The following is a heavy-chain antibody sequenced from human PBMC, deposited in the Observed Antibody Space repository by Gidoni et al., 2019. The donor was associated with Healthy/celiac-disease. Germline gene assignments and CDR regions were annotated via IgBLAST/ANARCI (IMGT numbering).Heavy chain of an antibody. Sequence: QVQLVESGGGVVQPGRSLRLSCEASGFTFSSYAMHWVRQAPGKGLEWLAVISYDGSNKYYADSVKGRFTISRDNSKNTLYLQMNSLRAEDTAVYYCARTLLSQAFDYWGQGTLVTVSS. CDR2: ISYDGSNK. V-gene: IGHV3-30*01. CDR1: GFTFSSYA. D-gene: IGHD1-26*01. J-gene: IGHJ4*02. CDR3: ARTLLSQAFDY.